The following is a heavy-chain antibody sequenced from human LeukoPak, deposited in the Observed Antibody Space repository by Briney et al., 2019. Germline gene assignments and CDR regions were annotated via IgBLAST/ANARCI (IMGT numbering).Heavy chain of an antibody. Sequence: GGSLRLSCAASGFTVSSNYMSWVRQAPGKGLEWVSVIYSGGSTYYAASVKGRFTISRDNSKNTLYLQMNSLRAEDTAVYYCARVRVPKFGELFGWFDPWGQGTLVTVSS. CDR1: GFTVSSNY. D-gene: IGHD3-10*01. J-gene: IGHJ5*02. CDR3: ARVRVPKFGELFGWFDP. CDR2: IYSGGST. V-gene: IGHV3-53*01.